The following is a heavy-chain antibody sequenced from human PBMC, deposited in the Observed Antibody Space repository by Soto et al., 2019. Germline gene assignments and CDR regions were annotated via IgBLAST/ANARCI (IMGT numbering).Heavy chain of an antibody. D-gene: IGHD2-15*01. CDR2: IIPIFGTA. V-gene: IGHV1-69*06. CDR1: GGTFSSYA. J-gene: IGHJ2*01. Sequence: GASVKVSCKASGGTFSSYAISWVRQAPGQGLEWMGGIIPIFGTANYAQKFQGRVTITGDTSTSTAYMELSSLRSEDTAVYYCARVASVYCSGGSCPRNWYFDLWGRGTLVTVSS. CDR3: ARVASVYCSGGSCPRNWYFDL.